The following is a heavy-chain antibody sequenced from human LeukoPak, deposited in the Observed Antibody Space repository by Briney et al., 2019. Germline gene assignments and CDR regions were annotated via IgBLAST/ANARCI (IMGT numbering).Heavy chain of an antibody. CDR3: ASSSYDTSGSYYFDY. Sequence: PSETLSLTCVVSGGSISSSNWWNWVRQPPAKGLEWFREIDHGGYTNYSPSLKSRVTMSLERSRNRFSLNLSSMTAADTAMYYCASSSYDTSGSYYFDYWGQGALVTVSS. J-gene: IGHJ4*02. CDR2: IDHGGYT. CDR1: GGSISSSNW. D-gene: IGHD3-22*01. V-gene: IGHV4-4*02.